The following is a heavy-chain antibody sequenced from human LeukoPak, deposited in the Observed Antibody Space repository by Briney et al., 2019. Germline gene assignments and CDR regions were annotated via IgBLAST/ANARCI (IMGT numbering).Heavy chain of an antibody. J-gene: IGHJ4*02. Sequence: GGSLRLSCAASGFTFSSYWMSWVRQAPGKGLEWVANIKQDGSEKYYVDSVKGRFTISRDNAKNSLYLQMNSLRAEDTAVYYCARDVGGWYTPPHYPYYFDYWGQGTLVTVSS. CDR2: IKQDGSEK. CDR3: ARDVGGWYTPPHYPYYFDY. CDR1: GFTFSSYW. D-gene: IGHD6-19*01. V-gene: IGHV3-7*01.